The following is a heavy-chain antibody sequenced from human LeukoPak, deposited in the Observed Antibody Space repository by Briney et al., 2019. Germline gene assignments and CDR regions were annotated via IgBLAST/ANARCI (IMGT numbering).Heavy chain of an antibody. Sequence: PSETLSLTCTVSGGSISSSSYYWGWIRQPPGKGLEWIGSIYYSGSTYYNPPLKSRVTISVDTSKNQFSLKLSSVTAADMAVYYCARLRGYSSGWYGVFYWGQGTLVTVSS. D-gene: IGHD6-19*01. CDR2: IYYSGST. CDR1: GGSISSSSYY. J-gene: IGHJ4*02. V-gene: IGHV4-39*01. CDR3: ARLRGYSSGWYGVFY.